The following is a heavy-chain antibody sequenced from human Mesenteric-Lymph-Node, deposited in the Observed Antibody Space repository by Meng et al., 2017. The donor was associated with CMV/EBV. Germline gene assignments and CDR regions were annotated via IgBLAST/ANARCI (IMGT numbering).Heavy chain of an antibody. CDR3: ARGVHQLLYGSSSSWFDP. J-gene: IGHJ5*02. V-gene: IGHV3-7*01. D-gene: IGHD2-2*02. CDR2: INQDGSEK. Sequence: GESLKISCAASGFTFSSYWMNWVRQAPGKGLEWVANINQDGSEKYYVDSVKGRFTISRDNAKNSLYLQMNSLRAEDTAVYYCARGVHQLLYGSSSSWFDPWGQGTQVTVSS. CDR1: GFTFSSYW.